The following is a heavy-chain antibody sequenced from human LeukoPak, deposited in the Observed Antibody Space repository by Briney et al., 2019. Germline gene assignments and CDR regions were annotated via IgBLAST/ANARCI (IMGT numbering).Heavy chain of an antibody. CDR3: ARDKGNSYGDYTDFDY. D-gene: IGHD4-17*01. Sequence: GGSLRLSCAASGFTFSSYWMHWVRQAPGKGLVWVSRINSDGSSTSYADSVKGRFTISRDNAKNTLYLQMNSLRAEDTAVYYCARDKGNSYGDYTDFDYWGQGTLVTVSS. V-gene: IGHV3-74*01. J-gene: IGHJ4*02. CDR2: INSDGSST. CDR1: GFTFSSYW.